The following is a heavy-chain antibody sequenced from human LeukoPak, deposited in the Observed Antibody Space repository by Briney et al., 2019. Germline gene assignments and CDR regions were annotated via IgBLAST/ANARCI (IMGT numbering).Heavy chain of an antibody. CDR1: GDSVSSKSAA. CDR2: TFYRSKWYY. D-gene: IGHD2-21*01. V-gene: IGHV6-1*01. J-gene: IGHJ4*02. CDR3: ARGVIASGFDF. Sequence: KTSQTLSLTCAISGDSVSSKSAAWNWIRQPPSRGLEWLGRTFYRSKWYYDFAVSVKSRLTINPDASKNQFSLQLNSVTPEDTAVYYCARGVIASGFDFWGQGTLVTVSS.